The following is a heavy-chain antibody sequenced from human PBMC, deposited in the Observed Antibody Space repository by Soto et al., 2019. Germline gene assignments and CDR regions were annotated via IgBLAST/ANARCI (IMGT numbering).Heavy chain of an antibody. CDR2: IIPIFGTA. V-gene: IGHV1-69*01. CDR3: ARTPRPTVTNYYFYGMDV. CDR1: GGTFSSYA. D-gene: IGHD4-4*01. Sequence: QVQLVQSGAEVKKPGSSVKVSCKASGGTFSSYAISWVRQAPGQGLEWMGGIIPIFGTANYAQKFQGRGTMTADESTSTAYMELSSLRSEDTAVYYCARTPRPTVTNYYFYGMDVWGQGTTVTVSS. J-gene: IGHJ6*02.